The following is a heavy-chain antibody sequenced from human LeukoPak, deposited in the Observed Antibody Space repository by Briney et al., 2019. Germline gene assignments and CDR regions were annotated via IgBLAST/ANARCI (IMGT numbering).Heavy chain of an antibody. Sequence: PSETLSLTCAVYGGSFSGYYWSWIRQPPGKGLEWIGEINHSGSTNYNPSLKSRVTISVDTSKNQFSLKLSSVTAADTAVYYCAGGPSIAAAGTRGYYFDYWGQGTLATVSS. CDR3: AGGPSIAAAGTRGYYFDY. D-gene: IGHD6-13*01. J-gene: IGHJ4*02. CDR2: INHSGST. CDR1: GGSFSGYY. V-gene: IGHV4-34*01.